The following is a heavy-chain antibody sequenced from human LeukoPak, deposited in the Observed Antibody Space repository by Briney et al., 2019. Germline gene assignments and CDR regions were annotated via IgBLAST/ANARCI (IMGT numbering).Heavy chain of an antibody. CDR3: AKGHLVPAAPLDY. D-gene: IGHD2-2*01. J-gene: IGHJ4*02. CDR2: ISYDGSNK. V-gene: IGHV3-30*18. CDR1: GFTFSSYG. Sequence: GGSLRLSCAASGFTFSSYGMHWVRQAPGKGLEWVAVISYDGSNKYYADSVKGRFTISRDNSKNTLYLQMNSLRAEDTALYYCAKGHLVPAAPLDYWGQGTLVTVSS.